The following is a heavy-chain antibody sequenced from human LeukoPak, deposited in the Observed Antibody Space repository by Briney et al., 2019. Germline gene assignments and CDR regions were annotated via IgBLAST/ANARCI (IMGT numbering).Heavy chain of an antibody. CDR2: ISSSSSTI. Sequence: PGGSLRLSCAASGFTFSSYSMNWVRQAPGKGLEWVSYISSSSSTIYYADSVKGRFTISRDNAKNSLYLQMNSLRAEDTAVYYCARDHVDDYSSSWYTKNWFDPWGQGTLVTVSS. CDR1: GFTFSSYS. D-gene: IGHD6-13*01. J-gene: IGHJ5*02. CDR3: ARDHVDDYSSSWYTKNWFDP. V-gene: IGHV3-48*04.